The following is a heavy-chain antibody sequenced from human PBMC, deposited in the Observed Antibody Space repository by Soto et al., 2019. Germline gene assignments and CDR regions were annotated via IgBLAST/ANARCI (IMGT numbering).Heavy chain of an antibody. J-gene: IGHJ4*02. Sequence: EVQLVESGGGSVQPGGSLRLSCVVSGFTFRPYAMSWVRQAPGKWLECVSVIRVGGGLTYYTDSVKGRFNISRDDSKNTLYLQMDGLRADDTAVYYCAKDEFVYGSGRSPDHWGQGVLVTVSS. D-gene: IGHD3-10*01. CDR1: GFTFRPYA. CDR3: AKDEFVYGSGRSPDH. CDR2: IRVGGGLT. V-gene: IGHV3-23*04.